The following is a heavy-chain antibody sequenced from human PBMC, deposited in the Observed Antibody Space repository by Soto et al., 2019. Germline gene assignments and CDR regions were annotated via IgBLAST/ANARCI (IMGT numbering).Heavy chain of an antibody. D-gene: IGHD3-3*01. V-gene: IGHV1-8*01. Sequence: XSVKVSCKASGYTFTSYDISWVRLATGQGLEWMGWMNPNSGNTGYAQKFQGRVTMTRNTSISTAYMELSSLRSEDTAVYYCARGQVLRFLEWLKGSYYYGMDVWGQGTTVTVSS. CDR3: ARGQVLRFLEWLKGSYYYGMDV. CDR1: GYTFTSYD. CDR2: MNPNSGNT. J-gene: IGHJ6*02.